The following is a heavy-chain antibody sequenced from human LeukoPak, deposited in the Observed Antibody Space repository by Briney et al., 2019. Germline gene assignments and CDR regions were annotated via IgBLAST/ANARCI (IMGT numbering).Heavy chain of an antibody. V-gene: IGHV1-69*13. CDR3: ARPYYYDSSGYHSDAFDI. CDR2: IIPIFGTA. D-gene: IGHD3-22*01. J-gene: IGHJ3*02. Sequence: AASVTVSCKASGGTFSSYAISWVRQAPGQGLEWMGGIIPIFGTANYAQKFQGRVTITADESTSTAYMELSSLRSEDTAVYYCARPYYYDSSGYHSDAFDIWGQGTMVTVSS. CDR1: GGTFSSYA.